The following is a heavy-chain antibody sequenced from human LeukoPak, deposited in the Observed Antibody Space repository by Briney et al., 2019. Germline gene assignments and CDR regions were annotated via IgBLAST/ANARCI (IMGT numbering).Heavy chain of an antibody. Sequence: GGSLRLSCAASGFTFSKYWMLWVRQAPGKGLESVSRINTDGTVTTYADSVKGRFTISRDNAKNTLYLQMNGLRAEDTAVYYCARGINNFDYWGQGILATVSS. CDR3: ARGINNFDY. V-gene: IGHV3-74*01. D-gene: IGHD3-3*02. CDR2: INTDGTVT. J-gene: IGHJ4*02. CDR1: GFTFSKYW.